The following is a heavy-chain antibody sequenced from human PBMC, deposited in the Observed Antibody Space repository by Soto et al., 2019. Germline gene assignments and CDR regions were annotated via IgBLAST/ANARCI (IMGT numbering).Heavy chain of an antibody. CDR1: GFTFSSYA. Sequence: GGSLRLSCAASGFTFSSYAMSWVRQAPGKGLEWVSAISGSGGSTYYADSVKGRFTISRDNSKNTLYLQMNSLRAEATAVYYCAKDAEYCSGGSCYYFDYWGQGTLVTVSS. V-gene: IGHV3-23*01. D-gene: IGHD2-15*01. CDR3: AKDAEYCSGGSCYYFDY. CDR2: ISGSGGST. J-gene: IGHJ4*02.